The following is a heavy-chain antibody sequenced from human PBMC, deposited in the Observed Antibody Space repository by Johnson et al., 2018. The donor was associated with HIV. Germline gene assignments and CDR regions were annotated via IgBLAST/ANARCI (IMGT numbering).Heavy chain of an antibody. D-gene: IGHD5-12*01. J-gene: IGHJ3*02. V-gene: IGHV3-66*01. Sequence: EVHLVESGGGLVQPGGSLRLSCVASGFTVSGNYMNWVRQAPGKGLEWVSVIYSDGSTYYADSVQGRFTVSRDNSQNLLYLQLSSLRAEDTAVYYCARDAPNFFTSGVRDDAFDIWGPGTMVTVSP. CDR2: IYSDGST. CDR1: GFTVSGNY. CDR3: ARDAPNFFTSGVRDDAFDI.